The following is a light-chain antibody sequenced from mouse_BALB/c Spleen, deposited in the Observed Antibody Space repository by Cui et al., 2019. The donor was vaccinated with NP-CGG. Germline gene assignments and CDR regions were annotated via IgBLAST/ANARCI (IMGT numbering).Light chain of an antibody. J-gene: IGLJ1*01. V-gene: IGLV1*01. CDR2: GTN. Sequence: QAVVTQEPALTTSPGETVTLTCRSSTGAFTTSNYANLVQEKPDHLFTGLIGGTNNRTPGVPARFSGSLIGDKAVLTITGAQTEDEAIYFCALWYSNHWVFGGGTKLTVL. CDR1: TGAFTTSNY. CDR3: ALWYSNHWV.